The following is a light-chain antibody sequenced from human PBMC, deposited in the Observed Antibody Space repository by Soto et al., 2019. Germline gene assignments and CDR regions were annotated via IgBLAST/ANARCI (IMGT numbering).Light chain of an antibody. CDR2: GAS. CDR1: QSVSSSY. V-gene: IGKV3D-20*02. Sequence: EIVLTQSPGTLSLSPVERATLSCMASQSVSSSYLAWYQQKPGQAPRLLIYGASNRATGIPARFSGSGSGTDFTLTISSLEPEDFAVYYCQQRSNWPWTFGQGTKVDIK. J-gene: IGKJ1*01. CDR3: QQRSNWPWT.